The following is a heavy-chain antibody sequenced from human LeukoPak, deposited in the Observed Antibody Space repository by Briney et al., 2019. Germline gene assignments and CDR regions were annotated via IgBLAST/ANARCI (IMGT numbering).Heavy chain of an antibody. CDR2: MNPNSGNT. CDR3: ARGRKLKLGYCSSTSCHRYWFDP. Sequence: ASVKVSCKASGYTFTSYDINWVRQATGQGLEWMGWMNPNSGNTGYAQKFQGRVAMTRNTSISTAYMELSSLRSEDTAVYYCARGRKLKLGYCSSTSCHRYWFDPWGQGTLVTVSS. J-gene: IGHJ5*02. CDR1: GYTFTSYD. D-gene: IGHD2-2*01. V-gene: IGHV1-8*01.